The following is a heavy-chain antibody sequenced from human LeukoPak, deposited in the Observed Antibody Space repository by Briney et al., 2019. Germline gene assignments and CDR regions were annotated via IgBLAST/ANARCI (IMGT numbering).Heavy chain of an antibody. CDR3: ARVKATYYYYYYGMDV. V-gene: IGHV4-34*01. CDR1: GGSFSGYY. J-gene: IGHJ6*02. CDR2: INHGGST. Sequence: SETLSLTCAAYGGSFSGYYWSWIRQPPGKGLEWIGEINHGGSTNYNPSLKSRVTISVDTSKNQFSLKLSSVTAADTAVYYCARVKATYYYYYYGMDVWGQGTTVTVSS.